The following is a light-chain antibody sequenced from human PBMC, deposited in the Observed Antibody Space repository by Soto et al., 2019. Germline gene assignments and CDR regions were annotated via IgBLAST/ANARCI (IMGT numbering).Light chain of an antibody. CDR3: AAWDDSLNGPV. V-gene: IGLV1-44*01. J-gene: IGLJ3*02. CDR1: SSNIGSNT. CDR2: SNN. Sequence: QSVLTQPPSASGTPGQRVTISCSGSSSNIGSNTVNWYQQFPGTAPKLLMYSNNQRPSGVPDRFSGSKSGTSASLAISGLQSEDEADIYCAAWDDSLNGPVFGGGTKVTVL.